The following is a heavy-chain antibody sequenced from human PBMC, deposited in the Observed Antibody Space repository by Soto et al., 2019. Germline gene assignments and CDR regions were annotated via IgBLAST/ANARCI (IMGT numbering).Heavy chain of an antibody. CDR2: ISGGGGST. J-gene: IGHJ4*02. V-gene: IGHV3-23*01. Sequence: VHLLESGGGLVQPGGSLRLSCAASGFTFSSYAMSWVRQAPGKGLEWVSAISGGGGSTYYADSVKGRFTISRDNSKNTLYLQMNSLRAEDTAVYYCAKGNKAVAAPFDYWGQGTLVTVSS. D-gene: IGHD6-19*01. CDR1: GFTFSSYA. CDR3: AKGNKAVAAPFDY.